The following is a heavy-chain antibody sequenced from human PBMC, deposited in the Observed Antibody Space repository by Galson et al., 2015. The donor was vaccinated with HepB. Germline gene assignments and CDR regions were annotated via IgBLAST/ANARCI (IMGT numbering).Heavy chain of an antibody. D-gene: IGHD3-22*01. Sequence: SLRLSCAASGFTFSSYSMNWVRQAPGKGLEWVSSISSSSSYIYYADSVKGRFTISRDNAKNSLYLQMNSLRAEDTAVYYCVYDSSGSDAFDIWGQGTMVTVSS. V-gene: IGHV3-21*01. CDR3: VYDSSGSDAFDI. CDR1: GFTFSSYS. CDR2: ISSSSSYI. J-gene: IGHJ3*02.